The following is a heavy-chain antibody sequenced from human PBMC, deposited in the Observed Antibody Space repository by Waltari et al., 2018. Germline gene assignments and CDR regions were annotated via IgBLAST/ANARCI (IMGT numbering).Heavy chain of an antibody. D-gene: IGHD5-12*01. Sequence: QVQLVQSGAEVKNLGASVRVSCQASGYSFSDHHMHWVRQAPGQGLEGVGWSSPNNGDTNYAQRFQGWVTMTSDSSISTAYMELNRLRSDDTAVYYCARGGYSYGYGMDVWGQGTTVIVSS. J-gene: IGHJ6*02. CDR1: GYSFSDHH. CDR2: SSPNNGDT. CDR3: ARGGYSYGYGMDV. V-gene: IGHV1-2*04.